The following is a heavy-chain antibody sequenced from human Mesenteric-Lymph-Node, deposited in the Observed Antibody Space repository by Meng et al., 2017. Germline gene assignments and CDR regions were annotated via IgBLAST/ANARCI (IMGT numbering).Heavy chain of an antibody. J-gene: IGHJ6*02. CDR1: GYSISSGYY. CDR3: ARAWKMLVVAATAGGMDV. V-gene: IGHV4-38-2*02. D-gene: IGHD2-15*01. Sequence: SETLSLTCTVSGYSISSGYYWGWIRQPPGKGLEWIGSIYHSGSTYYNPSLKSRVTISVDTSKNQFSLKLSSVTAADTAVYYCARAWKMLVVAATAGGMDVWGQGTTVTVSS. CDR2: IYHSGST.